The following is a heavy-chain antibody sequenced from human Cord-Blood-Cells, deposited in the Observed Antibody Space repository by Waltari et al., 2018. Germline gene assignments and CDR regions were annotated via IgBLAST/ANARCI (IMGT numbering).Heavy chain of an antibody. CDR1: GFTFLSYA. V-gene: IGHV3-30-3*01. CDR2: ISYDGSNK. J-gene: IGHJ4*02. D-gene: IGHD3-9*01. CDR3: ASTLRYFDWLFDY. Sequence: QVHLVESGGVLVQPGRSLRRSCAASGFTFLSYAMPWVRPAPGKGLEWVAVISYDGSNKYYADSVKGRFTISRDNSKNTLDLQMNSLRAEDTAVYYCASTLRYFDWLFDYWGQGTLVTVSS.